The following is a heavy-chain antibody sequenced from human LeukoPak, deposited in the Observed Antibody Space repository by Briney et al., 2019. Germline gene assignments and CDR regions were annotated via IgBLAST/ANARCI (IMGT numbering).Heavy chain of an antibody. V-gene: IGHV3-33*01. D-gene: IGHD3/OR15-3a*01. J-gene: IGHJ6*02. CDR3: ARWTPDYGMDV. CDR2: IWYDGSNK. Sequence: GGSLRLSCAASGFTFSSYGMHWVRQAPGKGLEWVAVIWYDGSNKYYADSVKGRFTISRDNSKNTLYLQMNSLRAEDTAVYYCARWTPDYGMDVWGQGTTVTASS. CDR1: GFTFSSYG.